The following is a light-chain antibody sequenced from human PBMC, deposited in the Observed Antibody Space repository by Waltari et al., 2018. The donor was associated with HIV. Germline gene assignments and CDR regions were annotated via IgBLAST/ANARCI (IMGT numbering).Light chain of an antibody. CDR2: KNN. Sequence: QAGLTQPPSVSKGLRQTATLTCTGDSNNVGNQGATWLQQHQGHPPKLLFYKNNNRPSGISERFSASKSGNTASLTITGLQPEDEAYYFCSAWDRSLSAVIFGGGTTLIVL. CDR1: SNNVGNQG. CDR3: SAWDRSLSAVI. V-gene: IGLV10-54*04. J-gene: IGLJ2*01.